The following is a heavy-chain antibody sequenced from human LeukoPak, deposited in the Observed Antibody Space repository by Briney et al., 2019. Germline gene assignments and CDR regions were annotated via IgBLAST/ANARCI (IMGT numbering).Heavy chain of an antibody. D-gene: IGHD2-15*01. Sequence: SENLSLTCTVSGGSISSSSYYWGWNRQPPGKGLEWIGSIYYSGSTYYNPSLKSRVTISVDTSKNQFSLKLSSVTAADTAVYYCARHRAYCSGGSCYFPPFDYWGQGTLVTVSS. CDR1: GGSISSSSYY. CDR2: IYYSGST. V-gene: IGHV4-39*01. CDR3: ARHRAYCSGGSCYFPPFDY. J-gene: IGHJ4*02.